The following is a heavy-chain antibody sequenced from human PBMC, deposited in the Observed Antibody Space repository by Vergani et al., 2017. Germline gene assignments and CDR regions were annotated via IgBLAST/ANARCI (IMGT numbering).Heavy chain of an antibody. CDR1: GYTFTDHY. CDR3: ATRQTRTTCGMEV. Sequence: EVQLVQSGAEVKKPGATMKISCKVSGYTFTDHYMHWVKQAPGKGLEWMGLVDPEDGETIYAEKFKGRVTIAADTSTDTAHLELGSLRSEDTAVYYCATRQTRTTCGMEVWGQGTTVIVSS. CDR2: VDPEDGET. V-gene: IGHV1-69-2*01. D-gene: IGHD1-1*01. J-gene: IGHJ6*02.